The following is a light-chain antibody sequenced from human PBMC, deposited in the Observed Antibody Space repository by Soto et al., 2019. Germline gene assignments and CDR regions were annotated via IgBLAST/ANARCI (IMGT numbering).Light chain of an antibody. V-gene: IGLV2-8*01. CDR1: SSDVGAYNY. CDR3: SSYAGSNNLL. CDR2: EVN. Sequence: QSVLTQPPSASGSPGQSVTISCTGTSSDVGAYNYVSWYQQYPGKAPKLIIYEVNKRPSGVPDRFSGSKSGNTASLTVSGLQADDESEYYCSSYAGSNNLLFGGGAKLTVL. J-gene: IGLJ2*01.